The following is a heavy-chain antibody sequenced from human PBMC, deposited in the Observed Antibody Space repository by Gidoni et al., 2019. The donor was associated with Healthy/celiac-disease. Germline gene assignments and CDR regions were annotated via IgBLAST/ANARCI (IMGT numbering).Heavy chain of an antibody. D-gene: IGHD5-18*01. Sequence: EVQLLESGGGLVQPGGSLRLSCAASGFTFSSYAMSWVRQAPGKGLEWVSAISCSGGSTYYADSVKGRFTISRDNSKNTLYLQMNSLRAEDTAVYYCAKDLSAMVLYYGMDVWGQGTTVTVSS. V-gene: IGHV3-23*01. J-gene: IGHJ6*02. CDR1: GFTFSSYA. CDR3: AKDLSAMVLYYGMDV. CDR2: ISCSGGST.